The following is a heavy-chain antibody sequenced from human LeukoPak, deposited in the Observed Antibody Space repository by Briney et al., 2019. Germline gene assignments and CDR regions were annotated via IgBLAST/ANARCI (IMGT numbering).Heavy chain of an antibody. CDR2: IRSEPKSYAT. J-gene: IGHJ4*02. V-gene: IGHV3-73*01. CDR3: TGLIDYDSSGPIL. Sequence: GGSLKLSCGASGFTFSGSAIHWVRQASGQGLEWVGRIRSEPKSYATAYAASVKGRFTISRDDSKNTAYLQMNTLKPEDTAAYYCTGLIDYDSSGPILWGQGTLVTVSS. D-gene: IGHD3-22*01. CDR1: GFTFSGSA.